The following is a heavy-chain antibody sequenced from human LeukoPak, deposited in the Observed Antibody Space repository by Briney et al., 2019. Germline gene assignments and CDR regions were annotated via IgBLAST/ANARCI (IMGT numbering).Heavy chain of an antibody. Sequence: SETLSLTCTVSGGSISSYHWSWIRQPPGKGLEWIGYIYYSESTNYSPSLESRVTISVDRPKNQFSLKLSSVTAADTAVYYCAREMGPPSSWFDPWGQGTLVTVSS. J-gene: IGHJ5*02. V-gene: IGHV4-59*01. CDR2: IYYSEST. D-gene: IGHD6-13*01. CDR3: AREMGPPSSWFDP. CDR1: GGSISSYH.